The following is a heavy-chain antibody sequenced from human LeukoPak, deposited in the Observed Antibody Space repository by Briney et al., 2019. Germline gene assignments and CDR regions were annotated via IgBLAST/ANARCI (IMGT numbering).Heavy chain of an antibody. CDR3: AKDSPLLWFGERPDAFDI. V-gene: IGHV3-53*01. CDR2: IYSGGST. D-gene: IGHD3-10*01. CDR1: GLTVRSNY. Sequence: GGSLPLSCAASGLTVRSNYMSWVRPAPGKEVEWVSVIYSGGSTYYADSVKGRFTISRDNSKNTLYLQMNSLRAEDTAVYYCAKDSPLLWFGERPDAFDIWGQGTMVTVSS. J-gene: IGHJ3*02.